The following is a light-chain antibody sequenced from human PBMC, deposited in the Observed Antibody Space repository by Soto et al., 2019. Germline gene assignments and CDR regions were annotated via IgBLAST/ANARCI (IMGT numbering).Light chain of an antibody. J-gene: IGLJ3*02. Sequence: QSVLTQPPSVSGAPGQRVTISCTGTRSNTGAGYDVHWYQQHPGTAPKYLIYSNSNRPSGVPDRFSGSKSGTSASLAISGLQAEDEADYFCQSFDTSLRGWVFGGGTKLTVL. CDR1: RSNTGAGYD. CDR2: SNS. CDR3: QSFDTSLRGWV. V-gene: IGLV1-40*01.